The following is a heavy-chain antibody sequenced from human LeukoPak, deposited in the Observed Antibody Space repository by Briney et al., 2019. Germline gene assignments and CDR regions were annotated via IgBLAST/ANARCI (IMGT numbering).Heavy chain of an antibody. CDR3: AKDAPIEYYDILTGFDH. J-gene: IGHJ4*02. V-gene: IGHV3-33*06. Sequence: GGSLRLSCAASGFTFSSYGMHWVRQAPGKGLEWMAVIWYDGSSKYYADSVKGRFTISRDNSKNMLYLQMNSLRAEDTAVYYCAKDAPIEYYDILTGFDHWGQGTLVTVSS. D-gene: IGHD3-9*01. CDR2: IWYDGSSK. CDR1: GFTFSSYG.